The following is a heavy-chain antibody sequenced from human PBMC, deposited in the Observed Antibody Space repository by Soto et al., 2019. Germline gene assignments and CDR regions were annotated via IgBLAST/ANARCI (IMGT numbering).Heavy chain of an antibody. D-gene: IGHD5-18*01. V-gene: IGHV4-31*03. CDR1: GASVDSAGYF. Sequence: SETLSLTCTVSGASVDSAGYFWTWIRQRPGKGLEWIGHINYSGSTDHAPSLRSRLMVSIDTSKNQFSLKLHSVTAADTAIYYCARGTGLSYTYGIDDWGQGTLVTVSS. CDR2: INYSGST. CDR3: ARGTGLSYTYGIDD. J-gene: IGHJ1*01.